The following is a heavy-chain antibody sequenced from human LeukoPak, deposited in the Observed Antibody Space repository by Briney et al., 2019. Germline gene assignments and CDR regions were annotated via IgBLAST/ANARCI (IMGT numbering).Heavy chain of an antibody. Sequence: GRSLRLSCAASGFTFSSYSMNWVRQAPGKGLEWVSSISSSSSYIYYADSVKGRFTISRDNAKNSLYLQMNSLRAEDTAVYYCARDSRGYSSGSFDYWGQGTLVTVSS. D-gene: IGHD6-19*01. V-gene: IGHV3-21*01. CDR2: ISSSSSYI. CDR3: ARDSRGYSSGSFDY. J-gene: IGHJ4*02. CDR1: GFTFSSYS.